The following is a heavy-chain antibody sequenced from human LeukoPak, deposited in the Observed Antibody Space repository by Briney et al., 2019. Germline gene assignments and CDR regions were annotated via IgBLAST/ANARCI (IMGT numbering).Heavy chain of an antibody. J-gene: IGHJ4*02. D-gene: IGHD4-17*01. CDR3: ARGGPSGDPLDY. CDR2: INHSGST. CDR1: GGSFSGYY. V-gene: IGHV4-34*01. Sequence: SETLSLTCAVYGGSFSGYYWSWIRQPPRKGLEWIGEINHSGSTNYNPSLKSRVTISVDTSKNQFSLKLSSVTAADTAVYYCARGGPSGDPLDYWGQGTLVTVSS.